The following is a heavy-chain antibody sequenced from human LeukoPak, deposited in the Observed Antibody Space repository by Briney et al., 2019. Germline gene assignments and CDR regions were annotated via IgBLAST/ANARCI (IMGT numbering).Heavy chain of an antibody. CDR3: ARSGNNYYYYMDV. Sequence: PGGSLRLSCAASGFTFSSYAMSWVRQAPGKGLEWVSAISGSGGSTYYADSVKGRFTISRDNSKNTLYLQVNSLRAEDTAVYYCARSGNNYYYYMDVWGKGTTVTVSS. D-gene: IGHD6-25*01. J-gene: IGHJ6*03. CDR2: ISGSGGST. CDR1: GFTFSSYA. V-gene: IGHV3-23*01.